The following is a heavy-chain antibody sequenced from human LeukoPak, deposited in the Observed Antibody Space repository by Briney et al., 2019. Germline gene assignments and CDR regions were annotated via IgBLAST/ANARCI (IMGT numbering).Heavy chain of an antibody. Sequence: ASVKVSCKASGYTFTSYDINWVRQATGQGLEWMGWMNPNSGNTGYAQKFQGRVTITRNTSISTAYMELSSLRSEDTAVHYCARRSAGSSGSSFDYWGQGTLVTVSS. D-gene: IGHD3-10*01. J-gene: IGHJ4*02. CDR1: GYTFTSYD. CDR3: ARRSAGSSGSSFDY. CDR2: MNPNSGNT. V-gene: IGHV1-8*03.